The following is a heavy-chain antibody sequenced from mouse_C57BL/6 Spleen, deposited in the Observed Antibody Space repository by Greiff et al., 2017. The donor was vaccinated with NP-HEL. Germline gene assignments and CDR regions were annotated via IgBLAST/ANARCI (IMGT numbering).Heavy chain of an antibody. CDR2: ISSGSSTI. CDR3: ARGLYDYAFAY. CDR1: GFTFSDYG. Sequence: DVKLVESGGGLVKPGGSLKLSCAASGFTFSDYGMHWVRQAPEKGLEWVAYISSGSSTIYYADTVKGRFTISRDNAKNTLFLQMTSLRSEDTAMYYCARGLYDYAFAYWGQGTLVTVSA. D-gene: IGHD2-4*01. J-gene: IGHJ3*01. V-gene: IGHV5-17*01.